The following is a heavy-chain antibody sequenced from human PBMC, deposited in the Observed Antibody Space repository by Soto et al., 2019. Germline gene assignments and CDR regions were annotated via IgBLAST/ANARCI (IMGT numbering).Heavy chain of an antibody. CDR1: GFTFRNYG. CDR3: AKDLEVVGANRWGYDS. J-gene: IGHJ5*01. Sequence: LRLSCEASGFTFRNYGMHWVRQTPVKGLEWVAGIQYDGSKKYYAESVKGRFTISRDNSKNTLYLEIDSLRAEDTAVYYCAKDLEVVGANRWGYDSWGQGTLVTVSS. CDR2: IQYDGSKK. V-gene: IGHV3-33*06. D-gene: IGHD1-26*01.